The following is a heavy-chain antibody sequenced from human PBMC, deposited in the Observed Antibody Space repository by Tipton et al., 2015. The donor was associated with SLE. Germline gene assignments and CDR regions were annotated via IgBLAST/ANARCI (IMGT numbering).Heavy chain of an antibody. CDR1: GGSISSYY. D-gene: IGHD5-24*01. V-gene: IGHV4-59*01. CDR2: IHDGGST. CDR3: ARVREDHNYDFDN. Sequence: GLVKPSETLSLTCTVSGGSISSYYWSWIRQPPGKGLEWIGFIHDGGSTNYNPSLMSRVAISLDTSKNQLSLRLTSVTAADTAVYFCARVREDHNYDFDNWGQGTLVTVSS. J-gene: IGHJ4*02.